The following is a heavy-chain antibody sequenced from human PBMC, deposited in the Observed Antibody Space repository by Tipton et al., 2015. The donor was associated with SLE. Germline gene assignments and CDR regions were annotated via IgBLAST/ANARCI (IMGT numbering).Heavy chain of an antibody. D-gene: IGHD3-16*01. V-gene: IGHV4-39*07. J-gene: IGHJ5*02. Sequence: TLSLTCTVSGGSISSSSYYWGWIRQPPGKGLEWIGTIYYSGSTYYNPSLKSRVTLSVDTSKNQFSLKLSSMTAADTAVYYCAGGGGFDPWGQGTLVTVPS. CDR2: IYYSGST. CDR1: GGSISSSSYY. CDR3: AGGGGFDP.